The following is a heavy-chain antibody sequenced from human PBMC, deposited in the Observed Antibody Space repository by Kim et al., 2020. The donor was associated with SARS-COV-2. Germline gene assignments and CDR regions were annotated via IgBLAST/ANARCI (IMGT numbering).Heavy chain of an antibody. V-gene: IGHV7-4-1*02. CDR3: ARGGIAVARDY. D-gene: IGHD6-19*01. J-gene: IGHJ4*02. CDR2: P. Sequence: PTYAQGFTGRFVFSLDTSVSTAYLQISSLKAEDTAVYYCARGGIAVARDYWGQGTLVTVSS.